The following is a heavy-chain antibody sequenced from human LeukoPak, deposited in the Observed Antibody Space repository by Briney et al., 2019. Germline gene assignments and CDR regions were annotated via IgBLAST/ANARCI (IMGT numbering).Heavy chain of an antibody. CDR2: INHSGST. Sequence: PSETLSLTCTVSGGSISTANYYWSWIRQPPGKGLEWIGEINHSGSTNYNPSLKSRVTISVDTSKNQFSLKLSSVTAADTAVYYCARQRIQLWLRGNWFDPWGQGTLVTVSS. J-gene: IGHJ5*02. CDR3: ARQRIQLWLRGNWFDP. D-gene: IGHD5-18*01. V-gene: IGHV4-39*01. CDR1: GGSISTANYY.